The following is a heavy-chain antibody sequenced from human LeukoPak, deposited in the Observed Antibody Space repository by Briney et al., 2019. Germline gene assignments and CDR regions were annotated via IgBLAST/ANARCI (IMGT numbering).Heavy chain of an antibody. CDR1: GFIFTGYW. Sequence: GESLKISCKGSGFIFTGYWIVWVRQMPGKGLEWMGIIYPAASETTYSPSFQGQITISADRSSTTAHLQWSSLKASDTAIYYCARATCVNGICYTLYWGQGSLVTVSS. CDR3: ARATCVNGICYTLY. J-gene: IGHJ4*02. D-gene: IGHD2-8*01. CDR2: IYPAASET. V-gene: IGHV5-51*01.